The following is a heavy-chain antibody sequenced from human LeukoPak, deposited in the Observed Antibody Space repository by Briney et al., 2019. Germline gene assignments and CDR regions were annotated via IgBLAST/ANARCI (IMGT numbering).Heavy chain of an antibody. Sequence: KSSETLSLTCTVSGGSISSSSYYWGWIRQPPGKGLEWIGYIYYSGSTYYNPSLKSRVTISVDTSKNQFSLKLSSVTAADTAVYYCARELAGPDSSGYYEAAQSWGQGTLVTVSS. D-gene: IGHD3-22*01. CDR3: ARELAGPDSSGYYEAAQS. CDR2: IYYSGST. J-gene: IGHJ4*02. V-gene: IGHV4-30-4*08. CDR1: GGSISSSSYY.